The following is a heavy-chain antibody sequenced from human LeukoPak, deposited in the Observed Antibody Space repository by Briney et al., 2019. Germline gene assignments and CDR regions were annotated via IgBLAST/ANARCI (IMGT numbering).Heavy chain of an antibody. J-gene: IGHJ4*02. CDR1: GYTFTSYA. D-gene: IGHD3-22*01. V-gene: IGHV1-69*06. Sequence: SVKVSCKTSGYTFTSYAISWVRQAPGQGLEWMGGIIPIFGTANYAQKFQGRVTITADKSTSTAYVELSRLRSEDTAVYYCARGRGLYYYDSSGYYYYYWGQGTLVTVSS. CDR2: IIPIFGTA. CDR3: ARGRGLYYYDSSGYYYYY.